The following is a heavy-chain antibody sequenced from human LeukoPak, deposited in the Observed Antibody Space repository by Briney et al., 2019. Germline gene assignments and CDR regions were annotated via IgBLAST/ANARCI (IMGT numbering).Heavy chain of an antibody. CDR3: ARDFFAAAGTGLYYYYGMDV. Sequence: GGPLRLSCAASGFTFSSYGMHWVRQAPGKGLEWVAVIWYDGSNKYYADSVKGRFTISRDNSKNTLYLQMNSLRAEDTAVYYCARDFFAAAGTGLYYYYGMDVRGQGTTVTVSS. CDR1: GFTFSSYG. CDR2: IWYDGSNK. V-gene: IGHV3-33*01. J-gene: IGHJ6*02. D-gene: IGHD6-13*01.